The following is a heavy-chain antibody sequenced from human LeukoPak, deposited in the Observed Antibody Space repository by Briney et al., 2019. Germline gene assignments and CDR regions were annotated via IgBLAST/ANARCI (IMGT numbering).Heavy chain of an antibody. D-gene: IGHD3-16*01. J-gene: IGHJ4*02. CDR1: GRSISSSSYY. CDR2: IYYSGST. V-gene: IGHV4-61*01. CDR3: ARWGDGFDY. Sequence: SETLSLTCIVSGRSISSSSYYWSWIRQPPGKGLEWIGYIYYSGSTNYNPSLKSRVAISVDTSKNQFSLKMSSVTAADTAVYYCARWGDGFDYWGQGTLVTVSS.